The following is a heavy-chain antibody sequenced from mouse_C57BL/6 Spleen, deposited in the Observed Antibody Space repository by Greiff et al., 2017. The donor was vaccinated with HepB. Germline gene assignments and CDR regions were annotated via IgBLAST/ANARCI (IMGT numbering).Heavy chain of an antibody. CDR2: FYPGSGSI. CDR3: ARHDDRMYYDYDGFAY. J-gene: IGHJ3*01. CDR1: GYTFTEYT. Sequence: VQLQQSGAELVKPGASVKLSCKASGYTFTEYTIHWVKQRSGQGLEWIGWFYPGSGSIKYNEKFKDKATLTADKSSSTVYMELSRMTSEDSAVYFCARHDDRMYYDYDGFAYWGQGTLVTVSA. D-gene: IGHD2-4*01. V-gene: IGHV1-62-2*01.